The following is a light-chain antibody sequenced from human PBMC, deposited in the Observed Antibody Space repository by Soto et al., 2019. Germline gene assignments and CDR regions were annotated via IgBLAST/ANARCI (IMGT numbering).Light chain of an antibody. Sequence: EIVLAQSPVTLCLSRGERATLSATGSQNVNSNFFAWYQHQAGQAPRLLMYGVSSRATGIPDRFSGSGTGTEFTLTSSRLEPEDFAVYYCQQYGSSPLTFGGGTKVDIK. CDR1: QNVNSNF. CDR2: GVS. CDR3: QQYGSSPLT. J-gene: IGKJ4*01. V-gene: IGKV3-20*01.